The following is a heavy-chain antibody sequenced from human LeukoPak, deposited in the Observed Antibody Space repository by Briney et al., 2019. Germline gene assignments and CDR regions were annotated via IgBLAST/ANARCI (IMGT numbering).Heavy chain of an antibody. Sequence: SVKVSCKASGGTFSNYAISWVRQAPGQGLEWMGGIIPIFGTANYAQKFQGRVTITADESTSTAYMELSSLRSEDTAVYYCARGCSSTSCYIHWGQGTLVTVSS. D-gene: IGHD2-2*01. CDR1: GGTFSNYA. CDR2: IIPIFGTA. CDR3: ARGCSSTSCYIH. V-gene: IGHV1-69*13. J-gene: IGHJ4*02.